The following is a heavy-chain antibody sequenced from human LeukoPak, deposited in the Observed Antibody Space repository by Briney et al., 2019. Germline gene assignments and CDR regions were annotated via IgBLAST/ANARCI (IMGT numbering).Heavy chain of an antibody. J-gene: IGHJ6*03. D-gene: IGHD3-10*01. CDR2: IYYSGST. CDR3: ARTSSGYYGSGSYYWNYYYNYMDV. V-gene: IGHV4-59*01. Sequence: PSETLSLTCTVSGGSISSYYWSWIRQPPGKGLEWIGYIYYSGSTNYNPSLKSRVTISVDPSKNQFSLKLSSVTAADTAVYYCARTSSGYYGSGSYYWNYYYNYMDVWGKGTTVTVSS. CDR1: GGSISSYY.